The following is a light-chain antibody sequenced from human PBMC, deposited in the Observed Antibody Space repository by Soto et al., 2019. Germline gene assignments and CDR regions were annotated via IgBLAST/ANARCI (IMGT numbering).Light chain of an antibody. J-gene: IGKJ4*01. Sequence: EIVLTQSPGTLSLSPGERVTLSCRASQSVSSYLAWYQQKPGQAPRLLIYGVSARATGIPDRFSGSGSGTDFTLTISRLEPEDFAVYFCQQYSVFALTFGGGTRVEIK. CDR2: GVS. CDR1: QSVSSY. V-gene: IGKV3-20*01. CDR3: QQYSVFALT.